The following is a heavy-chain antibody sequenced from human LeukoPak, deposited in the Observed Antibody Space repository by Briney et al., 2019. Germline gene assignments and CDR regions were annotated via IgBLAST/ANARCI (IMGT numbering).Heavy chain of an antibody. CDR3: ARARWTSTVTTYYLDY. D-gene: IGHD4-17*01. V-gene: IGHV1-3*01. Sequence: GASVKVSCKASGYTFTSYAIHWVRQAPGQRLEWMGWINAGNGNTKYSQNFQGRVTITRDTSASTACMELSSLRSEDTAVYYCARARWTSTVTTYYLDYWGQGTLVTVSS. CDR1: GYTFTSYA. CDR2: INAGNGNT. J-gene: IGHJ4*02.